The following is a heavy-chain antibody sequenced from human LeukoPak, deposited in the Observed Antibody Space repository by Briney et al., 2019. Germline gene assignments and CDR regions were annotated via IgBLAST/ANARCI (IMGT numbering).Heavy chain of an antibody. Sequence: PGGSLRLSCAASGFTFSSYAMSWVRQAPGKGLEWVSAISGSGGSTYYADSVKGRFTISRDNSKNTLYLQMNSLRAEDTAVYYCAKVMVKGQLAQPFDYWGQGALVTVSS. D-gene: IGHD6-13*01. V-gene: IGHV3-23*01. CDR3: AKVMVKGQLAQPFDY. CDR2: ISGSGGST. CDR1: GFTFSSYA. J-gene: IGHJ4*02.